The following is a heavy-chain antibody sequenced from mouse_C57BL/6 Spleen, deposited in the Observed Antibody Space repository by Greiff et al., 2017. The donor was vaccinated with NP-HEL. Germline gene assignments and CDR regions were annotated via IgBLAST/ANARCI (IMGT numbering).Heavy chain of an antibody. J-gene: IGHJ2*01. Sequence: EVKLVESGAELVRPGSSVKMSCKTSGYTFTSYGINWVKQRPGQGLEWIGYIYIGNGYTEYNEKFKGKATLTSDTSSSTAYMQLSSLTSEDSAIYFCARRGNYDYDEYYFDYWGQGTTLTVSS. CDR3: ARRGNYDYDEYYFDY. V-gene: IGHV1-58*01. D-gene: IGHD2-4*01. CDR1: GYTFTSYG. CDR2: IYIGNGYT.